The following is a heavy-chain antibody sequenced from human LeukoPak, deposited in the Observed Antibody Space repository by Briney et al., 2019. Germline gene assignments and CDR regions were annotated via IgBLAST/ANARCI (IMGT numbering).Heavy chain of an antibody. J-gene: IGHJ3*02. V-gene: IGHV4-39*07. D-gene: IGHD5-18*01. CDR3: ARLLPLHSYGYRSGNASDI. CDR2: IYYSGST. Sequence: SETLSLTCTVSGGSISSSSYYWGWIRQPPGKGLEWIGSIYYSGSTYYNPSLKSRVTISVDTSKNQFSLKLSSVTAADTAVYYCARLLPLHSYGYRSGNASDIWGQGTMVTVSS. CDR1: GGSISSSSYY.